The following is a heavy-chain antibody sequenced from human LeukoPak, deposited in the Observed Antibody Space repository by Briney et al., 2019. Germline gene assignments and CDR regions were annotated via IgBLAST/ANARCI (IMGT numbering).Heavy chain of an antibody. D-gene: IGHD6-19*01. CDR3: AKSHTSGPGDY. V-gene: IGHV3-30*18. CDR1: GFTFSSYS. J-gene: IGHJ4*02. Sequence: GGSLRLSCAASGFTFSSYSMNWVRQAPGKGLEWVAVISYDGSNKYYADSVKGRFTISRDNSKNTLYLQMNSLRAEDTAVYYCAKSHTSGPGDYWGQGTLVTVSS. CDR2: ISYDGSNK.